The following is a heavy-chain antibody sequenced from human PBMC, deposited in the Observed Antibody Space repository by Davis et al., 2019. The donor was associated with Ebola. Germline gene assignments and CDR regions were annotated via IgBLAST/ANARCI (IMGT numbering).Heavy chain of an antibody. V-gene: IGHV3-64D*08. Sequence: GGSLRLSCSASKFTFSRYAMHWVRQAPGRGLEFVSGISIEGGTTDYADSVEGRFIISRDNSKNTLYLQMSSLRGEDTAVYYCVQDTEAEDIWGQGTLVTVSS. CDR2: ISIEGGTT. J-gene: IGHJ3*02. CDR1: KFTFSRYA. CDR3: VQDTEAEDI.